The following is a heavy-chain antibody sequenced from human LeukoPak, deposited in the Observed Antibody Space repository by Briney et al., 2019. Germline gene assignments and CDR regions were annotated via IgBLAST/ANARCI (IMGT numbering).Heavy chain of an antibody. D-gene: IGHD1-26*01. CDR2: INWNGGST. J-gene: IGHJ1*01. CDR1: GFTFSSYS. Sequence: PGGSLRLSCAASGFTFSSYSMSWVRQAPGKGLEWVSGINWNGGSTGYADSVKGRFTISRDNAKNSLYLQMNSLRAEDTALYYCARGDSWELRGYFQHWGQGTLVTVSS. V-gene: IGHV3-20*04. CDR3: ARGDSWELRGYFQH.